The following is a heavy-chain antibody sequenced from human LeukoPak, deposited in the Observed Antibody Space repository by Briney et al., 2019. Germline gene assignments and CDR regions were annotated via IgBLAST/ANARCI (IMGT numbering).Heavy chain of an antibody. CDR2: ITYDGSNT. J-gene: IGHJ6*02. D-gene: IGHD5-18*01. CDR3: AKPIQLWFAVYYGMDV. CDR1: GFTFSSYG. Sequence: GSLRLSCAASGFTFSSYGMHWVRQAPGKGLEWVAVITYDGSNTYYADSVKGRFTISRDNSKNTLYLQMNSLRAEDTAVYYCAKPIQLWFAVYYGMDVWGQGTTVTVSS. V-gene: IGHV3-30*18.